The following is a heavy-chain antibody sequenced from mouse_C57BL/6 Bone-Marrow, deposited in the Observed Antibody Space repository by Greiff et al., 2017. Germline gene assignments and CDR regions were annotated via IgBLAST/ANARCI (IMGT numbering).Heavy chain of an antibody. CDR3: ARGYYGYDDAMDY. J-gene: IGHJ4*01. D-gene: IGHD2-2*01. V-gene: IGHV1-42*01. CDR2: INPSTGGT. CDR1: GYSFTGYY. Sequence: SGPELVKPGASVKISCKASGYSFTGYYMNWVKQSPEKSLEWIGEINPSTGGTTYNQKFKAKATLTVDKSSSTAYMQLKSLTSEDSAVYYCARGYYGYDDAMDYWGQGTSVTVSA.